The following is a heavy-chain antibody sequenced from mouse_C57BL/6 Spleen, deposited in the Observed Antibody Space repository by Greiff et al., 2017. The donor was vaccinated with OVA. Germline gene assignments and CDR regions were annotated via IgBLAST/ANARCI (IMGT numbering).Heavy chain of an antibody. CDR3: ARRGYGSPHFDY. J-gene: IGHJ2*01. CDR2: INPSTGGT. Sequence: EVKLQESGPELVKPGASVKISCKASGYSFTGYYMNWVKQSPEKSLEWIGEINPSTGGTTYNQKFKAKATLTVDKSSSTAYMQLKSLTSEDSAVYYCARRGYGSPHFDYWGQGTTLTVSS. CDR1: GYSFTGYY. D-gene: IGHD1-1*01. V-gene: IGHV1-42*01.